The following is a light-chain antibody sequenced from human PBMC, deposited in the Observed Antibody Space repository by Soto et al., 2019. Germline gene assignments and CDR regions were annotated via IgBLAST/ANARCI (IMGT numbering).Light chain of an antibody. V-gene: IGKV1-5*03. CDR2: TSY. CDR3: QQGTRTLT. Sequence: DIQMTQSPSTLSASVGDRVTITCRASQSISSWLAWYQQKPGKAHKLMIDTSYRLGRVVPSMFGGSASRKDFILTISRLQHEVLTTYCCQQGTRTLTFGGGTKVDIK. CDR1: QSISSW. J-gene: IGKJ4*01.